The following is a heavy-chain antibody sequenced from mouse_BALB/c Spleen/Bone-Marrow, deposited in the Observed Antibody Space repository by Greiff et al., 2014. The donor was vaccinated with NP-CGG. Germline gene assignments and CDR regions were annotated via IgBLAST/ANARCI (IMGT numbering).Heavy chain of an antibody. D-gene: IGHD1-1*01. Sequence: DVKLVESGGGLVQPGGSRKLSCAASGFTFSDYGMAWVRQAPGKGPEWVAFISNLAYSIYYADTVTGRFTISRENAKNTLYLEMSSPRSEDTAMYYCARDYYGSSYWYFDVWGAGTTVTVSS. V-gene: IGHV5-15*02. CDR2: ISNLAYSI. J-gene: IGHJ1*01. CDR1: GFTFSDYG. CDR3: ARDYYGSSYWYFDV.